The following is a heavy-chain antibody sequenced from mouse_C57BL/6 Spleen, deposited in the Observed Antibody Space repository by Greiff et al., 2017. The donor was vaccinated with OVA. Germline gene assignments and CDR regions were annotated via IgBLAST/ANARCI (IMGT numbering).Heavy chain of an antibody. V-gene: IGHV1-80*01. CDR2: IYPGDGDT. J-gene: IGHJ3*01. CDR3: ARKGNSNYAWFAY. CDR1: GYAFSSYW. D-gene: IGHD2-5*01. Sequence: QVQLQQSGAELVKPGASVKISCKASGYAFSSYWMNWVKQRPGKGLEWIGQIYPGDGDTNYNGKFKGKATLTADKSSSTAYMQLSSLTSEDSAVYFCARKGNSNYAWFAYWGQGTLVTVSA.